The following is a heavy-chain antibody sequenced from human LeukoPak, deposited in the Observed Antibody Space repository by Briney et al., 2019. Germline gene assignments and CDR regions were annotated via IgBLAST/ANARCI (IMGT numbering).Heavy chain of an antibody. CDR2: INPNSGVA. J-gene: IGHJ3*02. D-gene: IGHD3-22*01. Sequence: GASVKASCKASGYTFTGYYMHWVRQAAGQGLEWMGWINPNSGVANYAQKFQGRVTMTRDTSISTAYMELSRLRSDDTAVYYCARGSSVPFYDRSVYEGLGAFDIWGQGAMVTVSS. V-gene: IGHV1-2*02. CDR3: ARGSSVPFYDRSVYEGLGAFDI. CDR1: GYTFTGYY.